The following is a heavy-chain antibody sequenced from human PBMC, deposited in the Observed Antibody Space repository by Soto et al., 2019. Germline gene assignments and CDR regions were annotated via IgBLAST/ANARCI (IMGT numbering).Heavy chain of an antibody. D-gene: IGHD3-22*01. CDR2: IYDSGST. CDR3: ARGGGYFVNIGDYIGNYPAY. Sequence: PSETLSLTCTVSGGSIIRYYWSWIRQPPGKGLEWIGYIYDSGSTSYNPSLKSRVTISVDTSKNQFSLKLSSVTAADTAVYYCARGGGYFVNIGDYIGNYPAYRGHGTPVPVYS. V-gene: IGHV4-59*01. CDR1: GGSIIRYY. J-gene: IGHJ4*01.